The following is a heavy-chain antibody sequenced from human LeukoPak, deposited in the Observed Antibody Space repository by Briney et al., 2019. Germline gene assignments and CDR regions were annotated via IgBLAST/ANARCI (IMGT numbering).Heavy chain of an antibody. Sequence: GGSLRLSCAASGFTFDDYAMHWVRQAPGKGLEWVSGISWNSGSIGYADSVKGRFTISRDNAKNSLYLQMNSLRAEDTALYYCAKDLKGYSGMDVWGQGTTVTVSS. D-gene: IGHD6-13*01. CDR2: ISWNSGSI. CDR1: GFTFDDYA. CDR3: AKDLKGYSGMDV. J-gene: IGHJ6*02. V-gene: IGHV3-9*01.